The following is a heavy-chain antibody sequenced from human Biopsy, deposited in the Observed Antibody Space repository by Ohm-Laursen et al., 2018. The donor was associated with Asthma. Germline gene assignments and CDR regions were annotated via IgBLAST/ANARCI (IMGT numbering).Heavy chain of an antibody. D-gene: IGHD6-13*01. CDR1: SGSGGYMRSGNYY. V-gene: IGHV4-39*01. CDR2: IYYSGTT. Sequence: SETLSLTCSLSSGSGGYMRSGNYYWGWIRQPPGKGLEWIGSIYYSGTTYYNPSLESRVTVSADTSKNQFSLKLTSVTAADTAVYYCVRGSSSWHHGPFHYYYGLDVLGQGTTATVSS. CDR3: VRGSSSWHHGPFHYYYGLDV. J-gene: IGHJ6*02.